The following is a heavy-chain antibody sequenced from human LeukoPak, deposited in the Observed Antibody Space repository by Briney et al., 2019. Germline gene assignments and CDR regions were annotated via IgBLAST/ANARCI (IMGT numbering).Heavy chain of an antibody. J-gene: IGHJ4*02. Sequence: SETLSLTCAVSGYSISSGYYLGWIRQPPGKGLGWIGSIYHSGSTYYNPSLKSRVTISGDTSKNQFSLKMSSVTAADTAVYYCARSLTPPLYYFDYWGQGTLVTVSS. CDR3: ARSLTPPLYYFDY. CDR2: IYHSGST. V-gene: IGHV4-38-2*01. CDR1: GYSISSGYY.